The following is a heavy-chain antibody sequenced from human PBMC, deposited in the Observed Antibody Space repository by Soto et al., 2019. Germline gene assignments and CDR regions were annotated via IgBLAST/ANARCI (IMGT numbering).Heavy chain of an antibody. CDR2: INHRGST. CDR3: ARGGSSSSDYYYGMDV. Sequence: SETLSLTCAVYGGSFSGYYWSWIRQPPGKGLEWIGEINHRGSTDYNPSLKSQVTISVDTSKNQFSLKLSSVTAADTAVYYCARGGSSSSDYYYGMDVWGQGTTVT. D-gene: IGHD6-6*01. J-gene: IGHJ6*02. CDR1: GGSFSGYY. V-gene: IGHV4-34*01.